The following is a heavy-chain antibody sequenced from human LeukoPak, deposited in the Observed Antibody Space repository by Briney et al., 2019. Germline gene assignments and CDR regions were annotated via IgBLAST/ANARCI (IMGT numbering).Heavy chain of an antibody. CDR3: ARDSSGYPFDY. D-gene: IGHD3-22*01. CDR1: GGSISSYY. J-gene: IGHJ4*02. V-gene: IGHV4-59*01. Sequence: SETLSLTCTVSGGSISSYYWSWIRQPPGKGLEWIGYIYYSGSTNYNPSPKSRVTISVDTSKNQFSLKLSSVTAADTAVYYCARDSSGYPFDYWGQGTLVTVSS. CDR2: IYYSGST.